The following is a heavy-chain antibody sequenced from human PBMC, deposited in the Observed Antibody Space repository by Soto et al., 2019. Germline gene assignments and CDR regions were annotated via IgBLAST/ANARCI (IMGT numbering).Heavy chain of an antibody. D-gene: IGHD3-10*01. V-gene: IGHV1-3*01. CDR1: GYTFSTFP. Sequence: QVQLVQSGAEVKKPGASVKVSCKAFGYTFSTFPMHWVRQAPGQNLEWMGWINAANGDTGYSQNFQGRVTITRDITASTAYMELNGLRSEDTAVYYCARKDYYGSGSYHFDYWGQGTLVTVSS. CDR3: ARKDYYGSGSYHFDY. CDR2: INAANGDT. J-gene: IGHJ4*02.